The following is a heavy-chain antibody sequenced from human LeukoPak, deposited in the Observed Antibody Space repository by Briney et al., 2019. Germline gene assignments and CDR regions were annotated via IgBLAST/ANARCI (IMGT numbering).Heavy chain of an antibody. CDR3: ARLYSRMGPFDY. J-gene: IGHJ4*02. CDR1: AFTFRSYG. CDR2: IRYDGSNK. Sequence: GGSLRLSCATSAFTFRSYGMHWVRQAPDKGLEWVAFIRYDGSNKYYADSVKGRFTISRDNSKNTLYLQMNSLRAEDTAVYYCARLYSRMGPFDYWGQGTLVTVSS. V-gene: IGHV3-30*02. D-gene: IGHD5-18*01.